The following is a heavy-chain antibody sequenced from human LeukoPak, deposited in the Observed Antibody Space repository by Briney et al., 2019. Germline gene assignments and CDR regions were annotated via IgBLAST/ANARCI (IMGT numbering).Heavy chain of an antibody. V-gene: IGHV1-69*04. J-gene: IGHJ6*02. CDR3: ARDLTTVTTPRYYGMDV. D-gene: IGHD4-17*01. CDR1: GGTFSSYA. Sequence: GASVKVSCKASGGTFSSYAISWVRQAPGQGLEWMGRIIPILGIANYAQKFQGGVTITADKSTSTAYMELSSLRSEDTAVYYCARDLTTVTTPRYYGMDVWGQGTTVTVSS. CDR2: IIPILGIA.